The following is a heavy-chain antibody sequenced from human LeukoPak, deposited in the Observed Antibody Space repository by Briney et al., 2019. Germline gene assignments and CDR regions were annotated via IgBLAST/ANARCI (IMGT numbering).Heavy chain of an antibody. Sequence: SGPTLVNPTQTLTLTCTFSGFSLTTSGVGVGWIRQPPGKALEWLALIYWDDDKRYSPSLKSRLAITKDTSKNQVVLTMTKMDPVKTPTYYCPHGPSHNIILTGNYLFDSWGKETLFTASS. J-gene: IGHJ4*02. CDR1: GFSLTTSGVG. D-gene: IGHD4-11*01. V-gene: IGHV2-5*02. CDR2: IYWDDDK. CDR3: PHGPSHNIILTGNYLFDS.